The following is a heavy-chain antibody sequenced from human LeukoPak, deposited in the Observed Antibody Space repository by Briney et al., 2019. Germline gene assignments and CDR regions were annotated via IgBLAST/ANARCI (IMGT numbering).Heavy chain of an antibody. J-gene: IGHJ5*02. CDR2: INPNSGDT. V-gene: IGHV1-2*02. CDR3: ARDGRGSRSSWFDP. CDR1: GHTFTASY. Sequence: AAVKVSCKASGHTFTASYIHWVRQAPVQGLEWMGRINPNSGDTNFAQKFQGRVSMIRDTSINTAYMELSSLGSDDTAVYYCARDGRGSRSSWFDPWGQGTLVIVSS. D-gene: IGHD3-10*01.